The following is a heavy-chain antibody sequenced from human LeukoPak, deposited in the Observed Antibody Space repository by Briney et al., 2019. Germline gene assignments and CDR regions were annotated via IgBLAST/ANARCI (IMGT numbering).Heavy chain of an antibody. J-gene: IGHJ4*02. CDR2: IIPIFGTT. D-gene: IGHD3-10*01. CDR3: ARGRFGLLWFGELER. Sequence: SVKVSCKASGGTFSSYAISWVRQAPGQGLEWMGGIIPIFGTTNYAQKFQGRVTITADESTSTDYMELSSLRSEDTAVFYCARGRFGLLWFGELERWGQGTLVTVSS. V-gene: IGHV1-69*13. CDR1: GGTFSSYA.